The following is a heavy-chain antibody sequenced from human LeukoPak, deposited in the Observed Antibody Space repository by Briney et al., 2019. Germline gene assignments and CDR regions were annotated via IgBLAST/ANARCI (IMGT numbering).Heavy chain of an antibody. Sequence: GGSPRLSCAASGFTFSSYAMSWVRQAPGKGLEWVSLISASGDRTYYAGSVKGRFTISRDTSRNTLTLQMNSLRAEDTAVYYCAKGIYDYALDYWGQGTLVTVSS. CDR2: ISASGDRT. V-gene: IGHV3-23*01. CDR1: GFTFSSYA. D-gene: IGHD4/OR15-4a*01. J-gene: IGHJ4*02. CDR3: AKGIYDYALDY.